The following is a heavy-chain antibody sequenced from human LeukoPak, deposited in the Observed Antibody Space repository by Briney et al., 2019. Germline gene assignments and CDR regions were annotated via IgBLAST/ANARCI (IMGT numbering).Heavy chain of an antibody. V-gene: IGHV3-30*04. D-gene: IGHD7-27*01. CDR1: GFTFSTYA. J-gene: IGHJ3*01. Sequence: GGSLRLSCVASGFTFSTYAVHWVRQAPGKGLEWVAVISYNGRTQYYADSLKGRFTISRDNSKNTLYLQMNSLTTEDTAVYYCARDGPGLGTNAFDVWGQGTMVSVSS. CDR3: ARDGPGLGTNAFDV. CDR2: ISYNGRTQ.